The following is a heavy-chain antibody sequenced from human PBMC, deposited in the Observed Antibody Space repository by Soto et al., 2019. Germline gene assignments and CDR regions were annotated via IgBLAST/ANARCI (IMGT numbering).Heavy chain of an antibody. V-gene: IGHV3-23*01. CDR1: GFTFSSYA. D-gene: IGHD2-2*01. CDR3: ARGGGIVVVAHKPSFSDWFDP. CDR2: ISGSGGST. J-gene: IGHJ5*02. Sequence: GGSLRLSCAASGFTFSSYAMSWVRQAPGKGLEWVSAISGSGGSTYYADSVKGRFTISRDNSKNTLYLQMNSLRAEDTAVYYCARGGGIVVVAHKPSFSDWFDPWGQGTLVTVSS.